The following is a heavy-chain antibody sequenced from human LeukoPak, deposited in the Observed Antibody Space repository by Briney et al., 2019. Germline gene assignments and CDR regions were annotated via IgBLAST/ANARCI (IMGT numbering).Heavy chain of an antibody. Sequence: GGSLRLSCATSGFTFSSYAMSWVRQAPGKGLEWVSAISGSGGSTYYADSVKGRFTISRDNSKNTLYLQMNSLRAEDTAVYYCAKEVVVVITTPTEAGFDYWGQGTLVTVSS. J-gene: IGHJ4*02. V-gene: IGHV3-23*01. CDR2: ISGSGGST. CDR3: AKEVVVVITTPTEAGFDY. CDR1: GFTFSSYA. D-gene: IGHD3-22*01.